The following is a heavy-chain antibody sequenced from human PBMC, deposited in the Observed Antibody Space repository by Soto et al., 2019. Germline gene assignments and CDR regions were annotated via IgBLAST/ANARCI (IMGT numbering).Heavy chain of an antibody. V-gene: IGHV1-69*08. CDR1: GGTFSSYT. D-gene: IGHD5-12*01. J-gene: IGHJ5*02. CDR3: AREGLVATILKRWFDP. Sequence: QVQLVQSGAEVKKPGSSVKVSCKASGGTFSSYTISWVRQAPGQGLEWMGRIIPILGIANYAQKFQGRVTITADKSTSTAYMELSSLRSEDTAVYYCAREGLVATILKRWFDPWGQGTLVTVSS. CDR2: IIPILGIA.